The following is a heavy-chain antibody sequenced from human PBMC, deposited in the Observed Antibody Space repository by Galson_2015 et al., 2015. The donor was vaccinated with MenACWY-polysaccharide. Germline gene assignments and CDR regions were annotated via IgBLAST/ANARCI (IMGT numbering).Heavy chain of an antibody. Sequence: SLRLSCAASGLTFRSSGMHWVRQAPGKGLEWVALIQNVGSPKAYADSVKGRFTISRDNSKNTLYLEMSSLRAEDTAVYYCARESSRIVFHAFDIWGQGTMVTVSS. J-gene: IGHJ3*02. CDR2: IQNVGSPK. CDR3: ARESSRIVFHAFDI. D-gene: IGHD6-19*01. CDR1: GLTFRSSG. V-gene: IGHV3-33*05.